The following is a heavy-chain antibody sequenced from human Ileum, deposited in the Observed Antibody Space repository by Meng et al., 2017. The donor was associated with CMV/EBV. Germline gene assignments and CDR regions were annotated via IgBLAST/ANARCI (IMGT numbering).Heavy chain of an antibody. J-gene: IGHJ3*02. Sequence: GESLKISCAASGFIFSYDTMHWARQPPGKGLEWVALISYDGSRKHYADSVKGRFTASRDDSKNILYLQMNSLKTEDTAVYYCARDGHGGELDGFDIWGQGTMVTVSS. CDR2: ISYDGSRK. CDR1: GFIFSYDT. V-gene: IGHV3-30-3*01. D-gene: IGHD3-10*01. CDR3: ARDGHGGELDGFDI.